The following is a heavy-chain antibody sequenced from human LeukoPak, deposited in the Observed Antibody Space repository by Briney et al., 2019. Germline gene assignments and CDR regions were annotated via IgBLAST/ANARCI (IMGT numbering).Heavy chain of an antibody. D-gene: IGHD5-12*01. V-gene: IGHV3-74*03. CDR1: GFTFSSYW. CDR3: VREGRVSGYDFDC. J-gene: IGHJ4*02. Sequence: GGSLRLSCAASGFTFSSYWMHWVRQVPGKGLGWVSRINSDGSSITYADSVKGRFTISRDNAKNTLYLQMNSLRVEDTAVYYCVREGRVSGYDFDCWGQGTLVTVSS. CDR2: INSDGSSI.